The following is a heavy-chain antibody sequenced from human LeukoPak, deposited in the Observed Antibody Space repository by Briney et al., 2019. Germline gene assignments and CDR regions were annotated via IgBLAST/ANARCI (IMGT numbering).Heavy chain of an antibody. CDR2: ISSSSSYI. V-gene: IGHV3-21*01. J-gene: IGHJ4*02. Sequence: PGGSLRLSCAASGFTFSSYSMNWVRQAPGKGLEWVSSISSSSSYIYYADSVKGRFTISRDNAKNSLYLQMNSLRAEDTAVYYCARDGRSPFWGGLTLDYWGQGTLVTVSS. CDR1: GFTFSSYS. D-gene: IGHD3-3*01. CDR3: ARDGRSPFWGGLTLDY.